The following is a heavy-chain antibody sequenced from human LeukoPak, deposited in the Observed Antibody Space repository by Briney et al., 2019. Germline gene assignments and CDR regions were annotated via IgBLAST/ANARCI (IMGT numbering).Heavy chain of an antibody. J-gene: IGHJ4*02. D-gene: IGHD2-15*01. CDR1: GFTFSSYE. V-gene: IGHV3-48*03. CDR2: ISSSGNNM. CDR3: ARESVRFCSGGTCYSRRAIDY. Sequence: GGSLRLSCAASGFTFSSYEMNWVRQAPGKGLEWVSYISSSGNNMYYADSVKGRFTIARDNAKNSLYLQMNSLRAEDTAVYYCARESVRFCSGGTCYSRRAIDYWGQGTLVTVSS.